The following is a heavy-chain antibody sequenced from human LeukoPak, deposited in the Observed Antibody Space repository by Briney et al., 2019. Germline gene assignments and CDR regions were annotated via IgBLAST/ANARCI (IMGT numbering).Heavy chain of an antibody. D-gene: IGHD2-21*01. V-gene: IGHV5-51*01. J-gene: IGHJ3*02. CDR2: IYPDDSET. CDR1: GYRFTTDY. CDR3: ARQAYGGHFDAFDI. Sequence: GESLKISCKASGYRFTTDYIGWVRQMPGKGLEWMGIIYPDDSETNYSPSSQGQVSMPVDKSITTAYLQWSSLKASDTAIYYCARQAYGGHFDAFDIWGQGTMVTVSS.